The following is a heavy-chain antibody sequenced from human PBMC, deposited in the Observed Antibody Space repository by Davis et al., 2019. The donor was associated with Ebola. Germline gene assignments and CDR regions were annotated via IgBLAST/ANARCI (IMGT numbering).Heavy chain of an antibody. D-gene: IGHD5-12*01. CDR1: GGSFSGYY. V-gene: IGHV4-59*01. CDR3: ARVVATTRYYYYYYGMDV. J-gene: IGHJ6*02. CDR2: IYYSGST. Sequence: SETLSLTCAVYGGSFSGYYWSWIRQPPGKGLEWIGYIYYSGSTNYNPSLKSRVTISVDTSKNQFSLKLSSVTAADTAVYYCARVVATTRYYYYYYGMDVWGQGTTVTVSS.